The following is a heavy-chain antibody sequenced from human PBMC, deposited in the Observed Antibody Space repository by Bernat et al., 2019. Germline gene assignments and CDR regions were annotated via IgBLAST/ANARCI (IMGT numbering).Heavy chain of an antibody. J-gene: IGHJ4*02. D-gene: IGHD3-10*01. CDR3: ATGGGDGSGSYYSPFPLGDY. CDR2: IWYDGSNK. V-gene: IGHV3-33*01. Sequence: QVQLVESGGGVVQPGRSLRLSCAASGFTFSSYGMHWVRQAPGKGLEWVAVIWYDGSNKYYADSVKGRFTISRDNSKNTLYLQMNSLRAEDTAVYYCATGGGDGSGSYYSPFPLGDYWGQGTLVTVSS. CDR1: GFTFSSYG.